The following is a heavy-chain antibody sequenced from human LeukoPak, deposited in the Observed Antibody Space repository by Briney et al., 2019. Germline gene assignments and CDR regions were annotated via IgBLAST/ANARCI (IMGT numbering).Heavy chain of an antibody. CDR3: ASDLGYCSGGSCWSI. V-gene: IGHV4-31*03. J-gene: IGHJ3*02. Sequence: SETLSLTCTLSGRSISSGGSYWSWIRQHPGKGLEWIGYIYYNGGTYYNSSLKSRLTISSETSKNQFSLKLSSVTAADTAVYYCASDLGYCSGGSCWSIWGQGTMVTVS. D-gene: IGHD2-15*01. CDR2: IYYNGGT. CDR1: GRSISSGGSY.